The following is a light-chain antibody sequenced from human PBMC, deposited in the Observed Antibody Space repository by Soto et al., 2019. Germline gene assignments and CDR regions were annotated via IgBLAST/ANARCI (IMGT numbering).Light chain of an antibody. CDR3: QQYNNWPPFT. V-gene: IGKV3-15*01. Sequence: EIGLTQSPGTLSLSPGERATLSCRASQSVSSSKLAWYQQTPGQAPRLLXYGASTRASGIPARFSGSGSGTDLTLTISSLQSEDFAVYDCQQYNNWPPFTFGPGTKVDIK. CDR1: QSVSSS. CDR2: GAS. J-gene: IGKJ3*01.